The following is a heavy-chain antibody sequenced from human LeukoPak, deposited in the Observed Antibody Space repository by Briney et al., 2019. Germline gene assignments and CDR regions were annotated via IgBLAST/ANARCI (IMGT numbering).Heavy chain of an antibody. V-gene: IGHV3-7*04. CDR3: ARVKRYCSGGSCYYIDY. J-gene: IGHJ4*02. Sequence: RGSLRLSCAASGFTFSSYWMSWVRQAPGKGLEWVANIKQDGSEKYYVDSVKGRFTISRDNAKNSLYLQMNSLRAEDTAVYYCARVKRYCSGGSCYYIDYWGQGTLVTVSS. CDR1: GFTFSSYW. CDR2: IKQDGSEK. D-gene: IGHD2-15*01.